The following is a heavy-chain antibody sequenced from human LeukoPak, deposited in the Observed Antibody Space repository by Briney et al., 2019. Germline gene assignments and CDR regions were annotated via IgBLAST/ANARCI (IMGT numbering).Heavy chain of an antibody. Sequence: GGSLRLSCVASGFTFSTYWMYWVRQVPGKGLVWVSRINSDGSSTAYADSVKGRFTISRDNAKNTLYMKMNSLRAEDTAVYYCARPGGFSYGYYFDHWGQGALVTVSS. CDR3: ARPGGFSYGYYFDH. CDR1: GFTFSTYW. J-gene: IGHJ4*02. CDR2: INSDGSST. V-gene: IGHV3-74*01. D-gene: IGHD5-18*01.